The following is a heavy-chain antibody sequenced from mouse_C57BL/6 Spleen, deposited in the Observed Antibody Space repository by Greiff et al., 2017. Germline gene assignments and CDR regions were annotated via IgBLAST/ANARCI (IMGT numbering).Heavy chain of an antibody. V-gene: IGHV1-55*01. CDR3: ARDYESGYAMDY. Sequence: QVQLQQPGAELVKPGASVKMSCKASGYTFTSYWITWVKQRPGQGLEWIGDIYPGSGSTNYNQKLKGKATLTVEPSSSTAYIQLSSLTSEYSAVYYCARDYESGYAMDYWGQGTSVTVSS. D-gene: IGHD2-4*01. CDR2: IYPGSGST. CDR1: GYTFTSYW. J-gene: IGHJ4*01.